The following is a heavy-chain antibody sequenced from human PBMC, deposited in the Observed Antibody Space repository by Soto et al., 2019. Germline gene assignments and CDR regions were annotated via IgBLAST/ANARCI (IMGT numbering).Heavy chain of an antibody. Sequence: GGSLRLSGAASCLTVSSSYMSWVRQAPGKRLPWVSVMYSAGSTSFANSVKGRFTISRDISTNMVYLQMSSLTDEVTAVYYCARAREPEYSSAIFFDIWDQGALVTVSS. CDR1: CLTVSSSY. CDR2: MYSAGST. J-gene: IGHJ4*02. D-gene: IGHD5-18*01. V-gene: IGHV3-53*01. CDR3: ARAREPEYSSAIFFDI.